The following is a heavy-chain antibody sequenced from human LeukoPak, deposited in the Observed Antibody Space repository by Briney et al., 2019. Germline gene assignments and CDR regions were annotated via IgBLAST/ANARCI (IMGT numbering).Heavy chain of an antibody. CDR1: GFTVSSNY. CDR2: IYDGGNT. V-gene: IGHV3-66*01. J-gene: IGHJ6*02. D-gene: IGHD3-22*01. Sequence: PGGSLRLSCAASGFTVSSNYMGWVRQAPGKGLEWVSGIYDGGNTYYGDSVKGRFIISRDNSKNTLYLQMSSLRVEDTAVYYCARGGYDMFLWGQGTAVTVSS. CDR3: ARGGYDMFL.